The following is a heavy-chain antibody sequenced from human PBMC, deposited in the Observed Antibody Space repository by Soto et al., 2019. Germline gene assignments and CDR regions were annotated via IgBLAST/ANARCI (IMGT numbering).Heavy chain of an antibody. Sequence: EVQLVESGGDLVKPGGSLRLSCADSGFTFSSYSMNWVRQAPGKGLEWVSSISSSSTYIYYADSVKGRFTISRDNAKNSLYLQMNSLSAEATAVYYCARGGRAITRHFDYWGQGTLVTVSS. CDR2: ISSSSTYI. D-gene: IGHD3-10*01. J-gene: IGHJ4*02. CDR1: GFTFSSYS. CDR3: ARGGRAITRHFDY. V-gene: IGHV3-21*01.